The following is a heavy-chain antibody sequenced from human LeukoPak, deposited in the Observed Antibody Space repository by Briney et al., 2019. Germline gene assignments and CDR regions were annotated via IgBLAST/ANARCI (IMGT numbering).Heavy chain of an antibody. Sequence: MSGGSLRLSCAASGFTFSSYSMNWVRQAPGKGLEWVSSISSSSSYIYYADSVKGRFALFRDSAKNTLYLQMNSLRVEDTAVYYCVRDTSVSRMDVWGPGTTVTVSS. CDR2: ISSSSSYI. CDR3: VRDTSVSRMDV. CDR1: GFTFSSYS. V-gene: IGHV3-21*01. J-gene: IGHJ6*02.